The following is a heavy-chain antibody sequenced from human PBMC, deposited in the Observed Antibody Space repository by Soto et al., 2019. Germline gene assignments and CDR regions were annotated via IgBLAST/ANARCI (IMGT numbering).Heavy chain of an antibody. D-gene: IGHD2-2*01. CDR1: GGSISSGGYY. CDR3: ARVEPAAYYGMDV. Sequence: QVQLQESGPGLVKPSQTLSLTCTVSGGSISSGGYYWSWIRQHPGKGLEWIGYIYYSGSTHYNPSLNSRVTIAVNTSKNQFSLKLSSVTAADTAVYYCARVEPAAYYGMDVWGQGTTVTVSS. J-gene: IGHJ6*02. CDR2: IYYSGST. V-gene: IGHV4-31*03.